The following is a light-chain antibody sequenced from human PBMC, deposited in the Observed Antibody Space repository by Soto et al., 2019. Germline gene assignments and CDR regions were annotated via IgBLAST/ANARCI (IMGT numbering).Light chain of an antibody. CDR3: QQSYSHPT. J-gene: IGKJ1*01. CDR1: QSISIY. CDR2: TAS. Sequence: IQLTQSPSSLSASVGDRVTITCRASQSISIYLNWYQQKPGKAPKLLIYTASSLQGGVPSRFSGSGSGTDFTLTISSLQPEDFATYYCQQSYSHPTFGQGTKVEIK. V-gene: IGKV1-39*01.